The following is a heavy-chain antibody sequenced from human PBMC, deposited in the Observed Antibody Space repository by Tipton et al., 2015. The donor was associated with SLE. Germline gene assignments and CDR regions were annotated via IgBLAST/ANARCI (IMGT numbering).Heavy chain of an antibody. CDR1: GGSISGYY. Sequence: TLSLTCTVSGGSISGYYWSWVRQPPGKGLEWIGYISFSGLTNYNPSVRSRVSTSMDTSKNQFSLQMSSVTAADTALYYCAREGSSCLFQHWGQGTLVTVSS. CDR3: AREGSSCLFQH. CDR2: ISFSGLT. D-gene: IGHD6-13*01. J-gene: IGHJ1*01. V-gene: IGHV4-59*12.